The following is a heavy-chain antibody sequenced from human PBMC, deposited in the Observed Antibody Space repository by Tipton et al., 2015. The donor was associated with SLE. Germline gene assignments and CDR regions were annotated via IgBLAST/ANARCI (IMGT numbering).Heavy chain of an antibody. CDR3: ANLESSYDFWSGYYNY. CDR1: GGSISSHY. V-gene: IGHV3-23*01. J-gene: IGHJ4*02. CDR2: ISGGGFST. D-gene: IGHD3-3*01. Sequence: LSLTCTVSGGSISSHYWSWVRQAPGKGLEWVSGISGGGFSTYYADSVKGRFTVSRDNSKTTLYLQMNSLRAEDTAIYFCANLESSYDFWSGYYNYWGPGTLVTVSS.